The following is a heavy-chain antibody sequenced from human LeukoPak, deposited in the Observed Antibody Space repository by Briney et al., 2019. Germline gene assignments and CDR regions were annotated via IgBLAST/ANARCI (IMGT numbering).Heavy chain of an antibody. CDR2: INSDGSST. D-gene: IGHD1-1*01. J-gene: IGHJ6*03. CDR3: ARAIGGYNWNDENYYYYYMDV. V-gene: IGHV3-74*01. CDR1: GFTFSSYW. Sequence: GGSLRLSCAASGFTFSSYWMHWVRQAPGKGLVWVSRINSDGSSTSYADSVKGRFTISRDNAKNTLYLQMNSLRAEDTAVYYCARAIGGYNWNDENYYYYYMDVWGKGTTVTVSS.